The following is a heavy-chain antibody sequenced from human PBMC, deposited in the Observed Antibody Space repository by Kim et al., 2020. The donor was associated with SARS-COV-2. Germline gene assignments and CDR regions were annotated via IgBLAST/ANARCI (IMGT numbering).Heavy chain of an antibody. D-gene: IGHD2-2*02. Sequence: GGSLRLSCAASGFTVSSYYMSWVRQDPGKGLEWLSLDSGTNSLYSDSVTGRFIISRDNSKNTVFLQMNSLRAEDTALYFCSRMAGYSDDYFDYWGQVTLVIVSS. V-gene: IGHV3-53*01. CDR2: LDSGTNS. CDR1: GFTVSSYY. J-gene: IGHJ4*02. CDR3: SRMAGYSDDYFDY.